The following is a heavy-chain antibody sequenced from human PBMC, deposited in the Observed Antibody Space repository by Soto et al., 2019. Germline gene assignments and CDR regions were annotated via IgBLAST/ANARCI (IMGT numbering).Heavy chain of an antibody. CDR2: INAGNGDT. J-gene: IGHJ4*02. V-gene: IGHV1-3*01. Sequence: GASVKVSCKASGYTFTSYAMHWVRQAPGQRLEWMGWINAGNGDTKYSQKFQGRVTITRDTSASTAYMELSSLRSEDTAVYYCARVGGYPLLYYFDYWGQGXLVTVPS. D-gene: IGHD1-26*01. CDR1: GYTFTSYA. CDR3: ARVGGYPLLYYFDY.